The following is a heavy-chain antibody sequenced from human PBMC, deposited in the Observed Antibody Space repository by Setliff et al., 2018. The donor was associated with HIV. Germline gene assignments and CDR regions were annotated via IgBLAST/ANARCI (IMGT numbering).Heavy chain of an antibody. CDR1: GGTFSSYA. Sequence: ASVKVSCKASGGTFSSYAISWVRQAPGQGLEWMGWIIPNSDDTNYAQKFQGRVTMTRDTSISTAYMEMSRLRSDDTAIYYCARAAGDWNTFDIWGQGTMVTVSS. V-gene: IGHV1-2*02. D-gene: IGHD1-1*01. CDR3: ARAAGDWNTFDI. J-gene: IGHJ3*02. CDR2: IIPNSDDT.